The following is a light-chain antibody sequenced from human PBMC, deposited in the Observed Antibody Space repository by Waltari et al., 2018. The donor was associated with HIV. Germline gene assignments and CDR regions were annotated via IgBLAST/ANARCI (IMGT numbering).Light chain of an antibody. J-gene: IGLJ2*01. CDR3: QSYDTSLSDWV. CDR1: SPNIRAGSD. Sequence: QSVLTQPPSISGAPGQRITVSCSGTSPNIRAGSDVPWYQPLPGTAPQLPLYTNTNRPSWVPDRFSASKSDASASLAITGLQAADEGDYFCQSYDTSLSDWVFGGGTRLTVL. CDR2: TNT. V-gene: IGLV1-40*03.